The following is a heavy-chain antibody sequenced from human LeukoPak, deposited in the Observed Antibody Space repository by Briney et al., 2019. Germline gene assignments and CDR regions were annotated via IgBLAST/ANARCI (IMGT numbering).Heavy chain of an antibody. CDR3: ARDPEWFGECTADY. CDR1: GYTFTRYG. V-gene: IGHV1-18*01. Sequence: ASVKVSCKASGYTFTRYGISWVRQAPGQGLEWMGWISAYNGNTNYARKLQGRVTMTTDTSTSTAYMELRSLRSDDTAVYYCARDPEWFGECTADYWGQGTLVTVSS. J-gene: IGHJ4*02. D-gene: IGHD3-10*01. CDR2: ISAYNGNT.